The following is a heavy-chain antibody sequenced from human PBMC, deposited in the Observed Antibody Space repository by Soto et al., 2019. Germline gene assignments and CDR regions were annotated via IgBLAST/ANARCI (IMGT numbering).Heavy chain of an antibody. CDR1: GFTFSSYG. D-gene: IGHD6-19*01. Sequence: EGSLRLSCAASGFTFSSYGMHWVRQAPGKGLEWVAVISYDGSNKYYADSVKGRFTISRDNSKNTLYLQMNSLRAEDTAVYYCASDAVAVFDPWGQGTRVTVST. CDR2: ISYDGSNK. CDR3: ASDAVAVFDP. V-gene: IGHV3-30*03. J-gene: IGHJ5*02.